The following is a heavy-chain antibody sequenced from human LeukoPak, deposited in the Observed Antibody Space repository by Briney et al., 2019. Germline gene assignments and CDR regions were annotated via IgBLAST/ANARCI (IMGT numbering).Heavy chain of an antibody. Sequence: GGSLRLSCAASGFTFSSYSMNWVRQAPGKGLEWVSYISSSSSTIYYADSVKGRFTISRDNAKNSLYLQMNSLRAEDTAVYYCASRVGPYYGSGGRGSVDYWGQGTLVTVSS. CDR3: ASRVGPYYGSGGRGSVDY. D-gene: IGHD3-10*01. V-gene: IGHV3-48*04. CDR2: ISSSSSTI. CDR1: GFTFSSYS. J-gene: IGHJ4*02.